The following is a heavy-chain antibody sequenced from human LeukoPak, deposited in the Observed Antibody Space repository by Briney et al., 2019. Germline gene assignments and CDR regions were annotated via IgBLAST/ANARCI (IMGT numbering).Heavy chain of an antibody. Sequence: ASVTVSSKASGYTFTGYYMHWVRQAPGQGLEWMGWINPNSGGTNYAQKFQSRVTMTRDTSISTAYMELSRLRSDDTAVYYCARGDHYGGNSHFDYWGQGTLVTVSS. CDR1: GYTFTGYY. CDR2: INPNSGGT. J-gene: IGHJ4*02. D-gene: IGHD4-23*01. V-gene: IGHV1-2*02. CDR3: ARGDHYGGNSHFDY.